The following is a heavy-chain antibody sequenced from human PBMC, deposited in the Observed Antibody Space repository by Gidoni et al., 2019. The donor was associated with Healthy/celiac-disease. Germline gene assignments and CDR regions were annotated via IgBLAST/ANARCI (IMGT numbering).Heavy chain of an antibody. CDR3: ASGYYDFWSGKLYYFDY. Sequence: QLQLQESGPGLVKPSETLSLTCTVSGGSISSSSYYWGWIRQPPGKGLEWIGSIYYSGSTYYNPSLKSRVTISVDTSKNQFSLKLSSVTAADTAVYYCASGYYDFWSGKLYYFDYWGQGTLVTVSS. J-gene: IGHJ4*02. V-gene: IGHV4-39*01. D-gene: IGHD3-3*01. CDR2: IYYSGST. CDR1: GGSISSSSYY.